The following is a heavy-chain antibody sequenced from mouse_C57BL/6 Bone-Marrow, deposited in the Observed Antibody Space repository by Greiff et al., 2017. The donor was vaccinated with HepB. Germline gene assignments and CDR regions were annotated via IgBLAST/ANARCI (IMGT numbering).Heavy chain of an antibody. V-gene: IGHV14-1*01. CDR2: IDPEDGDT. Sequence: EVQLQQSGAELVRPGASVQLSCTASGFNIKDYYMHWVKQRPEQGLEWIGRIDPEDGDTEYAPKFQGKATMTADTSSNTAYLQLSSLTSEDTAVYYCTTRGSSYTWFAYWGQGTLVTVSA. J-gene: IGHJ3*01. D-gene: IGHD1-1*01. CDR3: TTRGSSYTWFAY. CDR1: GFNIKDYY.